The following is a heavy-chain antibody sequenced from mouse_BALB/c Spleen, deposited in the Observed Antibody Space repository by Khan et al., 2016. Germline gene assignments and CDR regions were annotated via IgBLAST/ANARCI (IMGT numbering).Heavy chain of an antibody. J-gene: IGHJ2*01. CDR2: IYPGDGDT. CDR1: GYTFTSYW. V-gene: IGHV1-87*01. D-gene: IGHD2-4*01. Sequence: QVQLKQSGAELARPGASVKLSCKASGYTFTSYWMQWVKQGPGQGLEWIGAIYPGDGDTRYTQKFKGKATLTADKSSSTAYMQLSSVASEDSAVYYCARGNSYYDYDYWGQGTTLTVSS. CDR3: ARGNSYYDYDY.